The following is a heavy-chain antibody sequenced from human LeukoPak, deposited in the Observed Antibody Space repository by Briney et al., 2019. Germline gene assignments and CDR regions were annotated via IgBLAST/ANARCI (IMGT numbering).Heavy chain of an antibody. CDR2: INPNSGGT. Sequence: ASVKVSCKASGYTFTGYYMHWVRQAPGQGPEWMGWINPNSGGTNYAQKFQGRVTMTRDTSISTAYMELSRLRSDDTAVYYCARVNIKRLAYDYWGQGTLVTVSS. CDR3: ARVNIKRLAYDY. D-gene: IGHD2/OR15-2a*01. V-gene: IGHV1-2*02. J-gene: IGHJ4*02. CDR1: GYTFTGYY.